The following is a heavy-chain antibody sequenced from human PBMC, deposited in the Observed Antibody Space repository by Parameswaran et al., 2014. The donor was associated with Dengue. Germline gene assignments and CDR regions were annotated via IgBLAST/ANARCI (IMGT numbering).Heavy chain of an antibody. D-gene: IGHD3-22*01. CDR2: IIPIFGTA. V-gene: IGHV1-69*01. J-gene: IGHJ4*01. Sequence: SWVRQAPGQGLEWMGGIIPIFGTANYAQKFQGRVTITADESTSTAYMELSSLRSEDTAVYYCARSNVNYYDSSGYFYYWGQEPWSPS. CDR3: ARSNVNYYDSSGYFYY.